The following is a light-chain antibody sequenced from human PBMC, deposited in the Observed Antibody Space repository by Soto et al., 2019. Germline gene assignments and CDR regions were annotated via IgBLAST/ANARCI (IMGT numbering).Light chain of an antibody. Sequence: DIVMTQSPDSLDVSLGERATINCKSSQSVFYSSNNKNYLAWYQQKPGQPPKLLIYWASTRESGVPDRFSGSGSGTDFTLTIRSLQAEDVAVYYCQQYYRPWTFGQGTKVEIK. CDR2: WAS. CDR1: QSVFYSSNNKNY. CDR3: QQYYRPWT. V-gene: IGKV4-1*01. J-gene: IGKJ1*01.